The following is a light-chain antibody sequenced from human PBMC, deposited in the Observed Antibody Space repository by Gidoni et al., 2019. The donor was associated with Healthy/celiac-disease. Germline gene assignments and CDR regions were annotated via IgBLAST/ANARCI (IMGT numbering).Light chain of an antibody. CDR1: QAVSNSY. CDR2: GAS. V-gene: IGKV3-20*01. CDR3: QQYGSLSGA. J-gene: IGKJ1*01. Sequence: ESVLTQSPGTLSLSPGERATLSCRASQAVSNSYLAWYVQKPGQAPRLLIYGASNRATGTPDRFSGSGSGTDFTLTISRLEPEDFATYYCQQYGSLSGAFGQGTKVEIK.